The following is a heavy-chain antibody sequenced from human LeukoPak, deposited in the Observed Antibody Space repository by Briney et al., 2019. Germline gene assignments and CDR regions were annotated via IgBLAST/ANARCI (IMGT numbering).Heavy chain of an antibody. J-gene: IGHJ6*02. CDR2: ISHSGDT. Sequence: PSQTLSLTCGVSGGSISSGGYCCSWIRQPPGKGLGWIGYISHSGDTYYNPSLKRRGTISIDRSKNQFSLKLSSVTAADTAVYDCARLLCVAEEHVWGQGTTVTVSS. CDR1: GGSISSGGYC. CDR3: ARLLCVAEEHV. D-gene: IGHD3-10*01. V-gene: IGHV4-30-2*01.